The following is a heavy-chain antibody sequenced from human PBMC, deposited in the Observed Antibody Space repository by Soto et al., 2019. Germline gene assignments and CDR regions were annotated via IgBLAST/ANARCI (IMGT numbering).Heavy chain of an antibody. CDR3: ARAVEMYASGWYYFDY. D-gene: IGHD6-19*01. CDR1: GGSISSSSYY. V-gene: IGHV4-61*01. J-gene: IGHJ4*02. CDR2: IYYSEST. Sequence: SETLSLTCTVSGGSISSSSYYWSWIRQPPGKGLEWIGFIYYSESTNYNPSLQSRVTISVDTSKNQFSLRLTSVTAADTAVYYCARAVEMYASGWYYFDYWGQGTLVTVSS.